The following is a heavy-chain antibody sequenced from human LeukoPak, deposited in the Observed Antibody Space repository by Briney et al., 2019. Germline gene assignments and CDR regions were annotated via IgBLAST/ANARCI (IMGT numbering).Heavy chain of an antibody. J-gene: IGHJ4*02. CDR2: ISGSGGST. D-gene: IGHD3-10*01. CDR3: ARHLLWFGELSGGFDY. CDR1: GFTFSSYA. Sequence: SGGSLRLSCAASGFTFSSYAMSWVRQAPGKGLEWVSNISGSGGSTYYADSVKGRFTISRDNSRNTLYLQMNSLRAEDTAVYYCARHLLWFGELSGGFDYWGQGTLVTVSS. V-gene: IGHV3-23*01.